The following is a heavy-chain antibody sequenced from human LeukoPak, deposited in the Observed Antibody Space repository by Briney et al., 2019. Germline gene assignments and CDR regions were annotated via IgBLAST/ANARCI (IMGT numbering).Heavy chain of an antibody. CDR1: GYTFTSYG. CDR2: ISAYNGNT. V-gene: IGHV1-18*01. CDR3: ARDGLPEWELYPYYFDY. Sequence: ASVKVSCKASGYTFTSYGISWVRQAPGQGLEWMGGISAYNGNTNYAKKLQGRVTMTTDTSTSTAYMELRSLRSDDTAVYYCARDGLPEWELYPYYFDYWGQGTLVTVSS. J-gene: IGHJ4*02. D-gene: IGHD1-26*01.